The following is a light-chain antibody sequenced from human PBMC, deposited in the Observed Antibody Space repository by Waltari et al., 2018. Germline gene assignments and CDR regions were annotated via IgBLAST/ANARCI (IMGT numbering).Light chain of an antibody. CDR3: QHYGSSSLT. J-gene: IGKJ4*01. CDR1: QTISANY. Sequence: EIVLTQSPGTLSLSPAATSATLSCRASQTISANYLAWYQQEPGQAPRLLIYGASSRATGIPDRFSGSGSGTDFTLTINRLEPEDFVVYYCQHYGSSSLTFGGGTKVEIK. CDR2: GAS. V-gene: IGKV3-20*01.